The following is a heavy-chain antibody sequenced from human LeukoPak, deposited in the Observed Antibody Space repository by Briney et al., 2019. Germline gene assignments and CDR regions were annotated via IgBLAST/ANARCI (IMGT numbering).Heavy chain of an antibody. CDR3: ARTPDYGDYGGGYWFDP. Sequence: SGPALVKPTQTLTLTCTFSGFSLSTSGMCVSCIRQPPGKALEWLALIDWDDDKYYSTSLKTRLTISKDTSKNQVVLTMTNMDPVDTATYYCARTPDYGDYGGGYWFDPWGQGTLVTVSS. CDR2: IDWDDDK. J-gene: IGHJ5*02. D-gene: IGHD4-17*01. CDR1: GFSLSTSGMC. V-gene: IGHV2-70*01.